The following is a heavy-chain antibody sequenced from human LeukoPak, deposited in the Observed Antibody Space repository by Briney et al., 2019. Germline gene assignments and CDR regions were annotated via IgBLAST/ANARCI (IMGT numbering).Heavy chain of an antibody. J-gene: IGHJ4*02. CDR3: ARDDGDYYDSRKPLDY. CDR1: GFTFDDYG. CDR2: INWNGGST. D-gene: IGHD3-22*01. V-gene: IGHV3-20*04. Sequence: GGSLRLSCAASGFTFDDYGMSWVRQAPGKGLEWVSGINWNGGSTAYADSVKGRFTISRDNAKNSLYLQMNSLRAEDTALYYCARDDGDYYDSRKPLDYWGQGTLVTVPS.